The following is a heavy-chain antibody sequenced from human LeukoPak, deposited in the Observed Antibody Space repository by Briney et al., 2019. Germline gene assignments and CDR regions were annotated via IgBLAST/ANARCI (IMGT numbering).Heavy chain of an antibody. V-gene: IGHV4-34*01. CDR3: ARGLGDSSRSFDY. J-gene: IGHJ4*02. CDR2: INHSGST. Sequence: SETLSLTCAVYGGSFSGYYWSWIRQPPGKGLEWMGEINHSGSTNYNPSLKSRVTISVDSSKNQFSLKLSSVTAADTAVYYCARGLGDSSRSFDYWGQGTLVTVSS. D-gene: IGHD6-13*01. CDR1: GGSFSGYY.